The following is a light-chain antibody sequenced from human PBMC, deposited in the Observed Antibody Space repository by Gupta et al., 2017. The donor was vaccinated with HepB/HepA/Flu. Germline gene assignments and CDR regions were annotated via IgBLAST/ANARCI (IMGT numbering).Light chain of an antibody. J-gene: IGLJ2*01. V-gene: IGLV2-8*01. CDR1: DSDVGGYDY. Sequence: QSALTQPPSASGSPGQSITISCTGSDSDVGGYDYVSWYQQHPGKAPKLIIFQVSKRPSGVPDRFSGSKSGSTASLNVSGVQAEDEADYYCSSYGGNSDVVFGGGTKLTVL. CDR3: SSYGGNSDVV. CDR2: QVS.